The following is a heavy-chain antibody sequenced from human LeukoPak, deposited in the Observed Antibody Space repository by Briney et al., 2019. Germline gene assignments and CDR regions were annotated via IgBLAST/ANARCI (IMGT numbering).Heavy chain of an antibody. CDR1: GFTFSSYW. D-gene: IGHD3-10*01. V-gene: IGHV3-74*01. CDR3: ARDRGIHGWFDP. Sequence: PGGSLRLSCAASGFTFSSYWLHWVRQAPGKGLVWVSRIKGDERSTNYADSVKGRFTISRDNAKNSLYLQMNSLRAEDTAVYYCARDRGIHGWFDPWGQGTLVTVSS. CDR2: IKGDERST. J-gene: IGHJ5*02.